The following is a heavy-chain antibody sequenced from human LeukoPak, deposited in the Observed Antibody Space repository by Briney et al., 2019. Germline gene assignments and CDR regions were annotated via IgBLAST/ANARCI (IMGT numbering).Heavy chain of an antibody. CDR2: ISAYNGNT. D-gene: IGHD3-22*01. J-gene: IGHJ4*02. CDR3: ARGTYYYDSSGYYDNDY. Sequence: ASVKVSCKASGYTFTSYGISWVRQAPGQGLEWMGWISAYNGNTNYAQKLQGRVTMTTDTSTSTAYIELRSLRSDDTAVYYCARGTYYYDSSGYYDNDYWGQGTLVTVSS. CDR1: GYTFTSYG. V-gene: IGHV1-18*01.